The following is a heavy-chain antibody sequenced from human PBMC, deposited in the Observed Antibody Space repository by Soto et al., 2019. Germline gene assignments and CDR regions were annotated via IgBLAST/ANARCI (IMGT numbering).Heavy chain of an antibody. Sequence: ASVKVSCKASGYTFTTYDISWVRQAPGQGLEWMGWISAYNGKTNYAQKLQGRVTMTTDTSTSTAYMELRSLRSDDMAVYYCARHGDYYGSGVEPFDYWGQGTVVTVSS. J-gene: IGHJ4*02. CDR2: ISAYNGKT. CDR3: ARHGDYYGSGVEPFDY. D-gene: IGHD3-10*01. CDR1: GYTFTTYD. V-gene: IGHV1-18*03.